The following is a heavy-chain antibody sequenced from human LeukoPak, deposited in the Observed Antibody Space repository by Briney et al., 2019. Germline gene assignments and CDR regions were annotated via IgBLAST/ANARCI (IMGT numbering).Heavy chain of an antibody. J-gene: IGHJ5*02. V-gene: IGHV4-39*07. CDR2: IYYTGTT. Sequence: SETLSLTCTVSGGSMNINNYYWAWIRQSPGTGLEWLGSIYYTGTTYYNPSLDHRVTISVDTSKNQFSLRLSFVTAADTAVYYCARGAPYNWNDAWFDPWGQGTLVTVSS. CDR1: GGSMNINNYY. D-gene: IGHD1-1*01. CDR3: ARGAPYNWNDAWFDP.